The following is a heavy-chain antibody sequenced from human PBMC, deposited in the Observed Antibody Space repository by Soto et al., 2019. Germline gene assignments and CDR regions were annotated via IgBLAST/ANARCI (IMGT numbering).Heavy chain of an antibody. V-gene: IGHV1-3*01. CDR2: INAGNGNT. Sequence: ASVKVSSKASGYTFTSYAMHWVRQAPGQRLEWMGWINAGNGNTKYSQKFQGRVTITRDTSASTAYMELSSLRSEDTAVYYCARESGDGYNLDYWGQGTLVTVSS. D-gene: IGHD5-12*01. CDR3: ARESGDGYNLDY. CDR1: GYTFTSYA. J-gene: IGHJ4*02.